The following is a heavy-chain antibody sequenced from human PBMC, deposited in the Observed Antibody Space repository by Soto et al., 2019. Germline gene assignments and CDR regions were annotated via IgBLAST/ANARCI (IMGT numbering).Heavy chain of an antibody. CDR3: AHNEALGAFDI. D-gene: IGHD3-10*01. Sequence: QITLKESGPPLVKPTQTLTLTCTFSGFSLSTSGVGVGWIRQPPGKALEWLALIYWDDDKRYSPSLKSRLTITKDTSKTQVVLTMTNMDPVDTATYYCAHNEALGAFDIWGQGTMVTVSS. CDR1: GFSLSTSGVG. V-gene: IGHV2-5*02. CDR2: IYWDDDK. J-gene: IGHJ3*02.